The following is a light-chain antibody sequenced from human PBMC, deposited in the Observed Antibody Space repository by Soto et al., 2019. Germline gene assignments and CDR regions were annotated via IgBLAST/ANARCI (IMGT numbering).Light chain of an antibody. V-gene: IGKV3-15*01. CDR1: QSLTTD. CDR2: GAS. Sequence: IVITQAPATLSLSPGERATLSCRASQSLTTDLALYQQKPGQPPRLLIYGASTRATDYPARFSGSGSGTEFTLTISSLQSEDFAVYYCQQYNNWPRTFGQGTKVDIK. J-gene: IGKJ1*01. CDR3: QQYNNWPRT.